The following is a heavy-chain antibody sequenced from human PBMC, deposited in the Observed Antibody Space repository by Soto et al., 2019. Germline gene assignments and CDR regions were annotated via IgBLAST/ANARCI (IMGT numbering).Heavy chain of an antibody. Sequence: ELQLLESGGGLVQPGGSLRLSCAASGFTFSSYAMSWVRQAPGKGLEWVSAISGSGGSTYYGESVKGLFTISRDNSKNTLYLQMNSLRAEDTAVYYCAKDGVVVAAQGGYWGQGTLVTVSS. CDR3: AKDGVVVAAQGGY. CDR1: GFTFSSYA. J-gene: IGHJ4*02. V-gene: IGHV3-23*01. CDR2: ISGSGGST. D-gene: IGHD2-15*01.